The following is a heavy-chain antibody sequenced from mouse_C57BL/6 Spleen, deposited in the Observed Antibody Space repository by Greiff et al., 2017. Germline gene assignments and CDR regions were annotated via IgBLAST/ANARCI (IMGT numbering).Heavy chain of an antibody. D-gene: IGHD1-1*01. CDR3: ARRHITTVVFDY. CDR1: GFTFSDYG. J-gene: IGHJ2*01. V-gene: IGHV5-17*01. Sequence: EVHLVESGGCLVKPGGSLQLSCAASGFTFSDYGMHWVRQAPETGLAWVSYISSGSSTIYYADTVKGRFTISRDNAKNTLFLQMTSLRSEDTAMYYCARRHITTVVFDYWGKGTTLTVSS. CDR2: ISSGSSTI.